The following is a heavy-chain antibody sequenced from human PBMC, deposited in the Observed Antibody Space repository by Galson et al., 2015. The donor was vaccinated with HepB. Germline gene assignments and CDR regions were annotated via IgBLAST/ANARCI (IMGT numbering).Heavy chain of an antibody. D-gene: IGHD2-8*01. J-gene: IGHJ5*02. V-gene: IGHV2-5*02. Sequence: PALVKPTQALTLTCTFSGFSLSTSGVGVGWIRQPPGKAPEWLALIYWDDDKRYSPSLKRRLTITKDTSKNRVVLTMTNMDPVDTATYYCARPVSCGNGVCYRGADWFDPWGPGILVTVSS. CDR1: GFSLSTSGVG. CDR2: IYWDDDK. CDR3: ARPVSCGNGVCYRGADWFDP.